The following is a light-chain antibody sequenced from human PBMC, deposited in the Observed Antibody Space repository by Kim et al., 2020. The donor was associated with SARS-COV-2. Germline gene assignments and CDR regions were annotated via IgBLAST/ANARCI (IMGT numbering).Light chain of an antibody. V-gene: IGLV2-14*01. CDR3: NSYTKSATLV. J-gene: IGLJ3*02. CDR1: SSDVGAYNY. Sequence: QSVLTQPASVSGSPGQSITIFCTGTSSDVGAYNYVSWYQHHPGKAPKLMIYEVNNRPSGVSNRFSGSKSGNTASLTISGLQAEDEADYYCNSYTKSATLVFGGGTKVTVL. CDR2: EVN.